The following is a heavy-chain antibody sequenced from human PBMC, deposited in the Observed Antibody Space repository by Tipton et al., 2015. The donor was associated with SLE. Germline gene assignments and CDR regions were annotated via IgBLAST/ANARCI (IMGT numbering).Heavy chain of an antibody. V-gene: IGHV3-48*01. D-gene: IGHD2-15*01. J-gene: IGHJ4*02. Sequence: GSLRLSCAASGFTFSSYSMNWVRQAPGKGLEWVSSISSSSSTIYYADSVKGRFTISRDNAKNSLYLQMNSLRAEDTAVYYCARDPGPGPVYGYCSGGSCSFDYWGQGTLVTVSS. CDR3: ARDPGPGPVYGYCSGGSCSFDY. CDR2: ISSSSSTI. CDR1: GFTFSSYS.